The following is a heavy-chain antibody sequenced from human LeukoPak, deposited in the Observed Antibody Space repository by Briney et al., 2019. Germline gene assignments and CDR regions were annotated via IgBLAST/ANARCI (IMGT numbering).Heavy chain of an antibody. CDR2: ISAYNGNT. CDR3: ARDIRGATISWYYGMDV. CDR1: GYTFTSYG. V-gene: IGHV1-18*01. D-gene: IGHD1-26*01. J-gene: IGHJ6*02. Sequence: ASVTVSCKASGYTFTSYGITWVRRAPGQGLEWMGWISAYNGNTNYALKLQGRVTMTTDTSTSTAYMELRSLRSDDTAVYFCARDIRGATISWYYGMDVWGQGTTVTVSS.